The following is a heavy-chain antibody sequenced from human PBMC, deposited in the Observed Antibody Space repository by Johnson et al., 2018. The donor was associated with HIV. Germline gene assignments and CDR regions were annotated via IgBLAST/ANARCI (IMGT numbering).Heavy chain of an antibody. Sequence: VQVVESGGGVVQPGRSLRLSCAVSGFTFSSYVMHWVRQAPGKGLEWVAVISYDGSNKYYADSVKGRFTLSRDNSKNTLYLQMNSLSVEDTAVYYCARDTPWDYYDSSDYFPAPGAFDIWGQGTMVTVSS. D-gene: IGHD3-22*01. CDR2: ISYDGSNK. CDR3: ARDTPWDYYDSSDYFPAPGAFDI. CDR1: GFTFSSYV. V-gene: IGHV3-30*03. J-gene: IGHJ3*02.